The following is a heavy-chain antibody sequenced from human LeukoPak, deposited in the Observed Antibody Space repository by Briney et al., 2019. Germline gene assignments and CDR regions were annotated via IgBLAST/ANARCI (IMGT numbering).Heavy chain of an antibody. J-gene: IGHJ5*02. CDR2: GSERGGT. CDR3: ALADGGSWRYNWFDP. D-gene: IGHD6-13*01. CDR1: GESLNGHY. Sequence: SETLSLTCAVYGESLNGHYWSWIRQFPGKGLEWIGEGSERGGTKFNPSLKSRVTMSVDTSKNQFSLKLNSVTAADTAVYYCALADGGSWRYNWFDPWGQGTLVTVSS. V-gene: IGHV4-34*10.